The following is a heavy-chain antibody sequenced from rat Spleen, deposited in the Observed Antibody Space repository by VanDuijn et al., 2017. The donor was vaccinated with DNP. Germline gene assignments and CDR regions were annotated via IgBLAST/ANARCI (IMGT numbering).Heavy chain of an antibody. CDR1: GFTFSDYN. CDR2: ISYDGGST. J-gene: IGHJ2*01. V-gene: IGHV5-7*01. CDR3: ARWNSGHFDY. D-gene: IGHD4-3*01. Sequence: EVQLVESGGGLVKPGRSLKLSCAASGFTFSDYNMAWVRQAPKKGLEWVATISYDGGSTKYGDSVKGRFTISRDNAKNTLYLQMNSLRSEDMATYYCARWNSGHFDYWGQGVMVPVSS.